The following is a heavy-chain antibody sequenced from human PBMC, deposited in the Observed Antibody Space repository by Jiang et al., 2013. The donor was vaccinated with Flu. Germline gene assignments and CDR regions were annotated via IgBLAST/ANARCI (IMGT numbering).Heavy chain of an antibody. CDR2: IIPIYGTA. V-gene: IGHV1-69*01. D-gene: IGHD5-18*01. Sequence: CKASGGTFSSYAISWVRQAPGQGLEWMGGIIPIYGTANYAQKFQGRVTITADESTSTAYMELSSLRSEDTAVYYCARDQGLGYTYGYGPFDYWGQGTLVTVSS. CDR3: ARDQGLGYTYGYGPFDY. J-gene: IGHJ4*02. CDR1: GGTFSSYA.